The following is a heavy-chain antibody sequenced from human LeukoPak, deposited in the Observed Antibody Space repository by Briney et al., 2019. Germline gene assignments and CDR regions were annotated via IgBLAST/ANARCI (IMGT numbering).Heavy chain of an antibody. Sequence: SETLSLTCAVYGGSFSGYYWSWIRQPPGKGLEWIGEINHSGSTNYNPSLKSRVTISVDTSKNQFSLKLSSVTAADTAVYYCARLLRDTAMLYFDYWGQGTLVTVSS. CDR3: ARLLRDTAMLYFDY. CDR1: GGSFSGYY. D-gene: IGHD5-18*01. CDR2: INHSGST. J-gene: IGHJ4*02. V-gene: IGHV4-34*01.